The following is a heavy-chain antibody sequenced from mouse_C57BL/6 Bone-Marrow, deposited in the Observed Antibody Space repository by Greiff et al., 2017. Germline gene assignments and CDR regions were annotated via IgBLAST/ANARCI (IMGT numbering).Heavy chain of an antibody. Sequence: VQLQQSGAELVRPGTSVKVSCKASGYAFTNYLIEWVKQRPGQGLEWIGVINPGSGGTNYNEKFKGKGTLTADKSSSTTYMQLSSLTSEDSAVYVCSRSRNWDSWFAYWGRGTVITVSA. CDR3: SRSRNWDSWFAY. D-gene: IGHD4-1*01. V-gene: IGHV1-54*01. CDR2: INPGSGGT. J-gene: IGHJ3*01. CDR1: GYAFTNYL.